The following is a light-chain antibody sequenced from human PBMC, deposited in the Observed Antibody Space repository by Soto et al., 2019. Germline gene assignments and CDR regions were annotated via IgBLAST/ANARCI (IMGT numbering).Light chain of an antibody. V-gene: IGLV2-8*01. CDR1: SSDVGGYNH. CDR3: SSYAGSHNLV. Sequence: QSALTQPPSASGSPGQSVTISCTGTSSDVGGYNHVSWYQQHPGKAPKLMIYEVSKRPPGVPDRFSGSKSGNTASLTVSWLQAEYEADYYCSSYAGSHNLVFGTGTKLTVL. J-gene: IGLJ1*01. CDR2: EVS.